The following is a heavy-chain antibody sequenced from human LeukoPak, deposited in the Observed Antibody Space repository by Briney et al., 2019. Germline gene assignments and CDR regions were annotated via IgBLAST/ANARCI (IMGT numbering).Heavy chain of an antibody. CDR2: ISYDGSNK. D-gene: IGHD3-9*01. CDR3: ASGDYDILTGYYRY. Sequence: HPGGSLRLSCAASGFTFSSYAMHWVRQAPGKGLEWVAVISYDGSNKYYADSVKGRFTISRDNSKNTLYLQMNSLRAEDTAVYYCASGDYDILTGYYRYWGQGTLVTVSS. J-gene: IGHJ4*02. CDR1: GFTFSSYA. V-gene: IGHV3-30-3*01.